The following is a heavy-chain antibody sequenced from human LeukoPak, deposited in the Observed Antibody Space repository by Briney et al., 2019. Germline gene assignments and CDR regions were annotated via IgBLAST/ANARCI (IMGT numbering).Heavy chain of an antibody. Sequence: GGSLRLSCAASGFTFSSYAMSWVRQAPGKGLEWVSAISGSGGSTYYADSVKGRFTISRDNSKYTLYLQMNSLRAEDTAVYYCANARKQYSSSLYFDYWGQGTLVTVSS. V-gene: IGHV3-23*01. J-gene: IGHJ4*02. CDR3: ANARKQYSSSLYFDY. CDR2: ISGSGGST. D-gene: IGHD6-6*01. CDR1: GFTFSSYA.